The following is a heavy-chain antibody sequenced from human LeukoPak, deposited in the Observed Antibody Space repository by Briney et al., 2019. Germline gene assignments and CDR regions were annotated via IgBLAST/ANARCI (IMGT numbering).Heavy chain of an antibody. V-gene: IGHV1-24*01. CDR3: ATGSNYYDSSGYYYGWFDP. CDR2: FDPEDGET. J-gene: IGHJ5*02. Sequence: ASVKVSCKVSGYTLTELSMHWVRQAPGKGLEWMGGFDPEDGETIYAQKFQGRVTMTEDTSTDTAYMELSSLRSEDMAVYYCATGSNYYDSSGYYYGWFDPWGQGTLVTVSS. CDR1: GYTLTELS. D-gene: IGHD3-22*01.